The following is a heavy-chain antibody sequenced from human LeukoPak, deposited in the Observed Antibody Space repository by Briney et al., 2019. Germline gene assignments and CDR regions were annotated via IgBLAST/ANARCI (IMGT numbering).Heavy chain of an antibody. V-gene: IGHV1-2*02. CDR2: INPNSGGT. CDR1: GYTFTGYY. Sequence: ASVKVSCKASGYTFTGYYMHWVRQAPGQGLEWMGWINPNSGGTNYAQKFQGRVTMTRDTSISTAYMELSRLRSDDTAVYYCARRKTTPYYYYYMDVWGKGTTVTVSS. J-gene: IGHJ6*03. D-gene: IGHD1-7*01. CDR3: ARRKTTPYYYYYMDV.